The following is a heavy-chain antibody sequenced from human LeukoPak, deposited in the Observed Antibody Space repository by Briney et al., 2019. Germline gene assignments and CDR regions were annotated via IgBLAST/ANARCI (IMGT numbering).Heavy chain of an antibody. Sequence: RSGGSLRLSCAASGFIFSSYSMNWVRQAPGKGLGWVSYISSSSSTIYYADSVKGRFTISRDNAKNSLYLQRNSLRADETAGYYCARDFHPYCYDCGDYYTTFDIWGQGTMVTVSS. J-gene: IGHJ3*02. CDR2: ISSSSSTI. D-gene: IGHD3-22*01. CDR1: GFIFSSYS. CDR3: ARDFHPYCYDCGDYYTTFDI. V-gene: IGHV3-48*01.